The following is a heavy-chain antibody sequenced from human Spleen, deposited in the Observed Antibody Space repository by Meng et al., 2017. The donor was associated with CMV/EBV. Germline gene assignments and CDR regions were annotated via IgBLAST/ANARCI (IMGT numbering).Heavy chain of an antibody. D-gene: IGHD3-22*01. CDR3: ARDLGHYYDSSGYYYFDY. CDR1: GFTFSSYS. Sequence: GGSLRLSCAASGFTFSSYSMNWVRQAPGKGLEWVATIKQDGSEKYYVDSVKGRFTISRDNAKNSLFLQMNSLRGEDTVVYYCARDLGHYYDSSGYYYFDYWGQGTLVTVSS. CDR2: IKQDGSEK. J-gene: IGHJ4*02. V-gene: IGHV3-7*01.